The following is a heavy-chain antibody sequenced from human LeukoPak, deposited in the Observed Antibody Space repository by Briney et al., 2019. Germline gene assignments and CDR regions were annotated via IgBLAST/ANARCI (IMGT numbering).Heavy chain of an antibody. Sequence: PSETLSLTCAVYGGSFSGYYWSWIRQPPGKGLEWIGEINHSGSTNYNPSLKSRVTISVDTSKNQFSLKLSSVAAADTAVYYCARVGQYSGYDYVGYWGQGTLVTVSS. V-gene: IGHV4-34*01. CDR2: INHSGST. CDR3: ARVGQYSGYDYVGY. CDR1: GGSFSGYY. D-gene: IGHD5-12*01. J-gene: IGHJ4*02.